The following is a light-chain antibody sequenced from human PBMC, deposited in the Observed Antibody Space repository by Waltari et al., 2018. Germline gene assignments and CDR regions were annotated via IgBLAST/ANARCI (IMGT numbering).Light chain of an antibody. Sequence: AIQMTQSPSSLSASVGDRVTITCRATQGVRNDLGWSQQKPGKAPKLLIYAASSLQSGVPSRFSGSGSGTDFTLTISSLQPEDFATYYCLQDNNYPLTFGGGTKVEIK. CDR3: LQDNNYPLT. J-gene: IGKJ4*01. CDR2: AAS. CDR1: QGVRND. V-gene: IGKV1-6*01.